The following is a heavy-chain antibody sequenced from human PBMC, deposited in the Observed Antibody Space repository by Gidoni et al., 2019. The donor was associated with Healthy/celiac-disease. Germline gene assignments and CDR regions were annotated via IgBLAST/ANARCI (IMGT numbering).Heavy chain of an antibody. CDR3: ARAYTYYYDSSGPVGAFDY. CDR2: IYHSGST. D-gene: IGHD3-22*01. CDR1: GGSIRSGGYS. J-gene: IGHJ4*02. V-gene: IGHV4-30-2*01. Sequence: QLQLQESGSGLGTHSQTMSLTCAVAGGSIRSGGYSGSWIGQHPGKGLYWSGYIYHSGSTSYTPSLKSRVTISVDMSKNQFSLKLSSVTAADTAVYYCARAYTYYYDSSGPVGAFDYWGQGTLVTVSS.